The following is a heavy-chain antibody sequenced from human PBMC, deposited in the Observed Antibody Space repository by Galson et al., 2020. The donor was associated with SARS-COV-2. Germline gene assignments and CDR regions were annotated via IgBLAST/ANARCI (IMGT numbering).Heavy chain of an antibody. CDR3: ALTPRGKYNWFHP. V-gene: IGHV4-59*01. J-gene: IGHJ5*02. Sequence: SETLSFTCTVSGDSLKNFFWTWIRQSPGKGLEWLGDIYYTGNTNYNPSVKSRVAMSADTSKNQISLNLTSVTAADTAVYYCALTPRGKYNWFHPWGQGTLVTVSS. CDR2: IYYTGNT. CDR1: GDSLKNFF. D-gene: IGHD3-10*01.